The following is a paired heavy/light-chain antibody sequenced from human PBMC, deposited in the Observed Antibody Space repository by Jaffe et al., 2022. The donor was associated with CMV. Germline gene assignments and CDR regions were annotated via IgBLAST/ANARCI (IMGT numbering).Light chain of an antibody. V-gene: IGKV3-11*01. CDR2: DAS. CDR3: QQRSNWPIT. J-gene: IGKJ5*01. Sequence: EIVLTQSPATLSLSPGERATLSCRASQSVSSYLAWYQQKPGQAPRLLIYDASNRATGIPARFSGSGSGTDFTLTISSLEPEDFAVYYCQQRSNWPITFGQGTRLEIK. CDR1: QSVSSY.
Heavy chain of an antibody. J-gene: IGHJ4*02. CDR2: ISGSGGST. D-gene: IGHD3-16*02. CDR1: GFTFSNYT. Sequence: EVQLLESGGGLVQPGGSLRLSCAASGFTFSNYTMSWVRQAPGKGLEWVSAISGSGGSTYYADSVKGRFTISRDNSKNTLYLQMNSLRAEDTAVYYCAKASDYVWGSYRFFDYWGQGTLVTVSS. CDR3: AKASDYVWGSYRFFDY. V-gene: IGHV3-23*01.